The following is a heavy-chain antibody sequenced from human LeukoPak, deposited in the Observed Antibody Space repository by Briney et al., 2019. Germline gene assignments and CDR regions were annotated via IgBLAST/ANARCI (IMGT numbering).Heavy chain of an antibody. CDR1: GYTFTSYD. V-gene: IGHV1-8*01. J-gene: IGHJ6*02. D-gene: IGHD1-1*01. CDR3: ARSQNDVALYYYYGMDV. Sequence: ASVKVSCKASGYTFTSYDINWVRQATGQGLEWMRWMNPNSGNTGYAQKFQGRVTMTRNTSISTAYMELSSLRSEDTAVYYCARSQNDVALYYYYGMDVWGQGTTVTVSS. CDR2: MNPNSGNT.